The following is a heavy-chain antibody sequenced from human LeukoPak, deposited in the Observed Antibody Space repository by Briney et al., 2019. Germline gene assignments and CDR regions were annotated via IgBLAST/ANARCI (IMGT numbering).Heavy chain of an antibody. J-gene: IGHJ3*02. CDR2: IYYSGST. CDR3: ARSALNWSGYYFLDISDAFDI. D-gene: IGHD3-3*01. CDR1: GGSISSGDYY. V-gene: IGHV4-30-4*08. Sequence: PSETLSLTCTVSGGSISSGDYYWSWIRQPPGKGLEWIGYIYYSGSTYYNPSLKSRVTISVDTSKNQFSLKLSSVTAAGTAVYYCARSALNWSGYYFLDISDAFDIWGQGTMVTVSS.